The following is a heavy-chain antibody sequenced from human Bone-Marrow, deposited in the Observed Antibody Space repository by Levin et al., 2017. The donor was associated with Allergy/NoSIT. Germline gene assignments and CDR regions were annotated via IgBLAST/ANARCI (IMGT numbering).Heavy chain of an antibody. CDR3: ARDRPGDFYGMDV. J-gene: IGHJ6*02. CDR2: IYHSGST. V-gene: IGHV4-30-2*01. Sequence: SQALSLTCAVSGGSLKSGPYSWSWIRQPPGKGLEWIGYIYHSGSTYYNPSLKSRVTISVDRAKNQFSLKLTSVTAADTAVYYCARDRPGDFYGMDVWGQGTTVTVSS. CDR1: GGSLKSGPYS.